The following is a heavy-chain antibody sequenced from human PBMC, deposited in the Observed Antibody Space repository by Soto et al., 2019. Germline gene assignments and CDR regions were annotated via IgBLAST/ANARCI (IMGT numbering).Heavy chain of an antibody. CDR1: GYSVSHDYY. J-gene: IGHJ2*01. Sequence: PSDTLSLTCAVSGYSVSHDYYWAWIRQPPGKGLEWIGNVYHSGSTYYNPSLKSRLNISLDVSKNQFSLKLSSVTAADTAVYYCAREARTLDWFFDLWGRGTLVTVSS. D-gene: IGHD6-6*01. V-gene: IGHV4-38-2*01. CDR3: AREARTLDWFFDL. CDR2: VYHSGST.